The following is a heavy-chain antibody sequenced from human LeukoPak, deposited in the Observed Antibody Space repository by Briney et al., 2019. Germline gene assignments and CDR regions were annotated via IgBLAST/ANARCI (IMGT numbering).Heavy chain of an antibody. CDR1: GGTFSSDT. CDR2: IIPIFGTA. V-gene: IGHV1-69*05. Sequence: ASVKVSCKASGGTFSSDTISWVRQAPGQGLEWMGGIIPIFGTANYAQKFQGRVTITTDESTSTAYMELSSLRSEDTAVYYCARGREEAVFDYWGQGTLVTVSS. CDR3: ARGREEAVFDY. D-gene: IGHD2-15*01. J-gene: IGHJ4*02.